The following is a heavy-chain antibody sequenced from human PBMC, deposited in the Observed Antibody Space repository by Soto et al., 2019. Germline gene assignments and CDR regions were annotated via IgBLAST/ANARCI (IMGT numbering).Heavy chain of an antibody. J-gene: IGHJ4*02. Sequence: GGSLRLSCAASGYRFSRYWMHWVRQAPGKGLVWVSRVNPDGTITTYADSVKGRFTISRDNAKNTLYLQMNSLGVEDTALYYCSYDTFGDQGFWGQGTPVTVSS. V-gene: IGHV3-74*01. D-gene: IGHD3-9*01. CDR3: SYDTFGDQGF. CDR1: GYRFSRYW. CDR2: VNPDGTIT.